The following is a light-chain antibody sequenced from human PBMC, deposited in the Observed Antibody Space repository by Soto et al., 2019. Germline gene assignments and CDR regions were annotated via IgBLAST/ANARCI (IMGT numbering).Light chain of an antibody. CDR3: CSYAGSSTLYV. J-gene: IGLJ1*01. CDR1: SSDVGSYNL. CDR2: EVS. V-gene: IGLV2-23*02. Sequence: QSALTQPASVSGSPGQSITISCTGTSSDVGSYNLVSWYQQHPGKAPKLMIYEVSKRPSGVSNRFSGSKSGNTASLTISGLQAEDEADDYCCSYAGSSTLYVLGTGTKLTVL.